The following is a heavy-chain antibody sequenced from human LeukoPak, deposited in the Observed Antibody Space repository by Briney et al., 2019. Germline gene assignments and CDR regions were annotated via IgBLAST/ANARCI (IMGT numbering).Heavy chain of an antibody. J-gene: IGHJ4*02. D-gene: IGHD3-10*01. V-gene: IGHV1-18*01. CDR1: GDTFTNYA. CDR2: VSAYNGNT. CDR3: ASGFLGSGVWLYYFDY. Sequence: ASVKVSCKASGDTFTNYAISWVRQAPGQGLEWMGWVSAYNGNTNYAQKLQGRVTLTTDTSTSTAYMELRSLRSEDTAVYYCASGFLGSGVWLYYFDYWGQGTLVTVSS.